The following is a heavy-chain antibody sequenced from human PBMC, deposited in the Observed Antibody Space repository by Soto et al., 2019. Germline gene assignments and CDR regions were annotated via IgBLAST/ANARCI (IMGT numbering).Heavy chain of an antibody. CDR2: IYYSGST. V-gene: IGHV4-39*01. CDR1: GGSISSSSYY. J-gene: IGHJ5*02. CDR3: ARQISIPDNWFDP. D-gene: IGHD2-2*02. Sequence: SETLSLTCTVSGGSISSSSYYWGWIRQPPGKGLEWIGSIYYSGSTYYNPSLKSRVPISVDTSKNQFSLKLSSVTAADTAVYYCARQISIPDNWFDPWGQGTLVTVSS.